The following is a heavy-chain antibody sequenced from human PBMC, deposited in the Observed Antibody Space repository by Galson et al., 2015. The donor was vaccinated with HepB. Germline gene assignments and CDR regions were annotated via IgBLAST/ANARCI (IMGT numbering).Heavy chain of an antibody. CDR1: GFTFRHYS. J-gene: IGHJ4*02. V-gene: IGHV3-21*01. D-gene: IGHD1-26*01. CDR3: TRERKVGATTGDY. CDR2: ISPSSAYI. Sequence: SLRLSCAASGFTFRHYSLNWVRQAPGKGLEWVSSISPSSAYIYYADSVKGRFTISRDDAENSLFLQMNSLRAGDTCVYYCTRERKVGATTGDYWGQGTLVTVSS.